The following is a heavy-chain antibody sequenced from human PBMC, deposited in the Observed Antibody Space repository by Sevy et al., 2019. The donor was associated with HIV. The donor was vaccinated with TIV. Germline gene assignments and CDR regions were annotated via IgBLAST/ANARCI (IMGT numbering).Heavy chain of an antibody. V-gene: IGHV4-31*03. CDR3: NCYDSSGYYSFDY. CDR1: GGSISSGGYY. Sequence: SETLSLTCTVSGGSISSGGYYWSWIRQHPGKGLEWIGYIFYSGSTYYNPSLKSRVTISVDTSKNQFSLKLSSVTAADTAVYYCNCYDSSGYYSFDYWGQGTLVTVSS. J-gene: IGHJ4*02. D-gene: IGHD3-22*01. CDR2: IFYSGST.